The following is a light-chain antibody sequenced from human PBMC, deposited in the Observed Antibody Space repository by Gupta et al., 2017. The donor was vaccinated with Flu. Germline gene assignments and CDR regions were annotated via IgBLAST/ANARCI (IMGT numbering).Light chain of an antibody. J-gene: IGKJ1*01. CDR3: MQALQTPWT. CDR1: QSRLHSKGYNY. Sequence: VTPGEPASISCRSSQSRLHSKGYNYLDWYLQKPGQSPQLLIYLGSNRASGVPDRFSGSESGTDFTLKISRVEAEDVGVYYCMQALQTPWTFGQGTKVEIK. CDR2: LGS. V-gene: IGKV2-28*01.